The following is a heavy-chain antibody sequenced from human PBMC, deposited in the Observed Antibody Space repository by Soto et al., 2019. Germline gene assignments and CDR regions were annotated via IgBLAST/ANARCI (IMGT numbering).Heavy chain of an antibody. Sequence: QVQLQQWGAGLLKPSETLSLTCAVYGGSFSGYYWSWIRQPPGKGLEWIGEINHSGSTNYNPSLTSRVTISVDTSKNQFSLKLSSVTAADTAVYYCARGPTRRYSNRVFDYWGQGTLVTVSS. V-gene: IGHV4-34*01. CDR3: ARGPTRRYSNRVFDY. CDR2: INHSGST. D-gene: IGHD4-4*01. J-gene: IGHJ4*02. CDR1: GGSFSGYY.